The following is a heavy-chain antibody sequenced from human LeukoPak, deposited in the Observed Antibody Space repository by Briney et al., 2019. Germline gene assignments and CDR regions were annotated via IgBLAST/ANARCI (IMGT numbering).Heavy chain of an antibody. D-gene: IGHD5-18*01. CDR1: GGSISSGDYY. V-gene: IGHV4-30-4*01. J-gene: IGHJ4*02. CDR2: IYYSGST. Sequence: SQTLSLTCTVSGGSISSGDYYWSWIRQPPGKGLEWIGYIYYSGSTYYNPSLKSRVTISVDASKNQFSLKLSSVTAADTAVYYCARGGIQLWPQFDYWGQGTLVTVSS. CDR3: ARGGIQLWPQFDY.